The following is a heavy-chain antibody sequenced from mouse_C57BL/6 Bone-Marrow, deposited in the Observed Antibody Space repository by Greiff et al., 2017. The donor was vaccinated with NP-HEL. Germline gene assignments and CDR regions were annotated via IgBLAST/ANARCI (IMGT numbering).Heavy chain of an antibody. Sequence: VQLQQSGPELVKPGASVKISCKASGYSFTGYYMNWVKQSPEKSLEWIGEINPSTGGTTYNQKFKAKATLTVDKSSSTAYMQLKSLTSEDSAVYYCARYAADYYGSSPFAYWGQGTLVTVSA. CDR3: ARYAADYYGSSPFAY. CDR1: GYSFTGYY. V-gene: IGHV1-42*01. D-gene: IGHD1-1*01. J-gene: IGHJ3*01. CDR2: INPSTGGT.